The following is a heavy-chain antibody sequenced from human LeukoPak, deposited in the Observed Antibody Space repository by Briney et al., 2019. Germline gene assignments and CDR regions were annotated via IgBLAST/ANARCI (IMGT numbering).Heavy chain of an antibody. V-gene: IGHV4-39*02. CDR2: IYYTGTT. J-gene: IGHJ4*02. Sequence: SETLSLTCTLSGGSISSSTYYWGWVRQPPGQGLEWIGAIYYTGTTCYNPSPRSRVTISVDTSKNHFSLNLSSVTAADTALYYCASAPRQGSIGGLDYWGQGTLVTVSS. D-gene: IGHD3-16*01. CDR1: GGSISSSTYY. CDR3: ASAPRQGSIGGLDY.